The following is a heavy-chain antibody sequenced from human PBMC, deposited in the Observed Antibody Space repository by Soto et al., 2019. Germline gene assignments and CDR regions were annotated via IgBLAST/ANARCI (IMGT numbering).Heavy chain of an antibody. V-gene: IGHV1-18*01. CDR3: TRDLLFISPSTVTTDAY. D-gene: IGHD4-17*01. CDR1: GYTFTSFG. CDR2: ISPESDKA. J-gene: IGHJ4*02. Sequence: VQLVQSGAEVKKPGASVRVSFKASGYTFTSFGLSWVRQAPGQGPDWMGWISPESDKATYAHKFQGRITMTTDTSTTTAYMDLRSLRSDDTAVYYCTRDLLFISPSTVTTDAYWGQGTLVSVS.